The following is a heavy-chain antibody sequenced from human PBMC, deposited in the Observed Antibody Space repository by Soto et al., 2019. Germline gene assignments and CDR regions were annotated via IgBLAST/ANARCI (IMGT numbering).Heavy chain of an antibody. CDR3: SREDEGSDSLGV. CDR2: IHHSGSV. D-gene: IGHD2-21*02. V-gene: IGHV4-30-4*08. Sequence: PSETLSLTCTVSGDSISSDYYHWTWIRQSPGKGLEWIGYIHHSGSVLYNPSLKSRVTISVDTSKNQFSLHLTSVTAADTAVYFCSREDEGSDSLGVWGQRTTVTVSS. CDR1: GDSISSDYYH. J-gene: IGHJ6*02.